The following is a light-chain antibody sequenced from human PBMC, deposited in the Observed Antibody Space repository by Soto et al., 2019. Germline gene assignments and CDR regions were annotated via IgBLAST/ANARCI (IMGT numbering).Light chain of an antibody. J-gene: IGKJ1*01. V-gene: IGKV2-28*01. CDR3: MQSLETPWT. CDR1: QSLLHSNGYNY. CDR2: LGS. Sequence: DIVMTQSPLSLPVTPGEAASISCRSSQSLLHSNGYNYVDWYLQKAGQSPHLLIYLGSNRASGVPDRFSGSGSVTYFTLKISRVEAEDVGVYYCMQSLETPWTFGQGTKVDIQ.